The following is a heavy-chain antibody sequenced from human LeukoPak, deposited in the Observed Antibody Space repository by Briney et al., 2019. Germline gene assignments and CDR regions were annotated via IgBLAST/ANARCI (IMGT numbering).Heavy chain of an antibody. J-gene: IGHJ4*02. D-gene: IGHD6-13*01. V-gene: IGHV4-34*01. CDR2: INHSGST. Sequence: PSETLSLTCAVYGGSFSAYYWSWIRQPPGKGLEWIGEINHSGSTNYNPSLKSRVTISVDTSKNQFSLKLSSVTAADTAVYYCARLSWYSVDYWGQGTLVTVSS. CDR1: GGSFSAYY. CDR3: ARLSWYSVDY.